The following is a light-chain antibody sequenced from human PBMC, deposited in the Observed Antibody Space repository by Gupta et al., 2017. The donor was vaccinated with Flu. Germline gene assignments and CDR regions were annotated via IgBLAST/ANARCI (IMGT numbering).Light chain of an antibody. Sequence: SPATLSLSPGERATLSCRASQSVGTYLAWYQQKPGQPPRLLIYDAFKRATGIPARFSGSGSGTDFTLTISGLEPQDFAVYYCQQRSNLLTFGGGTKVEIK. CDR2: DAF. CDR3: QQRSNLLT. J-gene: IGKJ4*01. CDR1: QSVGTY. V-gene: IGKV3-11*01.